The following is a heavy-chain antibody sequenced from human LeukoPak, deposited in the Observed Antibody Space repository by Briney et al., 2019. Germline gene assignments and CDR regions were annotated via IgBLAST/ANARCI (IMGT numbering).Heavy chain of an antibody. CDR2: IYPGNSDT. J-gene: IGHJ5*02. D-gene: IGHD4/OR15-4a*01. Sequence: GESLKISCKGSGYKFSNYWIAWVRQTPGKGLEWMGIIYPGNSDTGYSPSFRGQVTISADKSMNTAYLQWRSLRASDTAVFYCARLESIATTNYFDPWGQGTLVTVSS. V-gene: IGHV5-51*01. CDR1: GYKFSNYW. CDR3: ARLESIATTNYFDP.